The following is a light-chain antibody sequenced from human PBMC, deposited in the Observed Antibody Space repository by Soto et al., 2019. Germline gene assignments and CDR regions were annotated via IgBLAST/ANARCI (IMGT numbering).Light chain of an antibody. V-gene: IGKV1-39*01. CDR1: QSISSY. CDR3: QQSFSFPPT. Sequence: DIQLTQSPSSLSASVGDRVTITCRASQSISSYLNWYQHKPGKAPKSLIYAASSLQSGAPSRFIGSGSGTDFTLTITRLQPEDFATYFCQQSFSFPPTFGQGTKLEIK. J-gene: IGKJ2*01. CDR2: AAS.